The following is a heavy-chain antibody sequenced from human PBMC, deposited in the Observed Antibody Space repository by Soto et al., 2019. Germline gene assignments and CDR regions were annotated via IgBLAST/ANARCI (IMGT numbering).Heavy chain of an antibody. CDR2: ISGSGGST. CDR1: GFTFSSYA. V-gene: IGHV3-23*01. J-gene: IGHJ6*02. Sequence: EVQLLESGGGLVQPGGSLRLSCAASGFTFSSYAMSWVRQAPGKGLEWVSAISGSGGSTYYADSVKCRFTIARDNSKNTLYLQMNRLRAEDTAVYYCAKSIQLWDYGMDVWGHGTTVTVSS. D-gene: IGHD5-18*01. CDR3: AKSIQLWDYGMDV.